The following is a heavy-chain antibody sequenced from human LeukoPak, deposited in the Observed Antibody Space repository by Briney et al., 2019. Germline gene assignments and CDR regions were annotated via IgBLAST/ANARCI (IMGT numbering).Heavy chain of an antibody. CDR1: GGSISSGDYY. V-gene: IGHV4-30-4*01. D-gene: IGHD4-17*01. CDR2: IYYSGST. Sequence: SQTLSLTCTVSGGSISSGDYYWSWIRQPPGKGLEWIGYIYYSGSTYYNPSLKGRVTISVDTSKNQFSLKLSSVTAADTAVYYCARGDVTTGWYFDLWGRGTLVTVSS. CDR3: ARGDVTTGWYFDL. J-gene: IGHJ2*01.